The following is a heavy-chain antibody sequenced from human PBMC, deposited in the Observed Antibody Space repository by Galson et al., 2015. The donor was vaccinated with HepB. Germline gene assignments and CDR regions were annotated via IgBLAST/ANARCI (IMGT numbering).Heavy chain of an antibody. CDR2: ISYDGSNK. Sequence: SLRLSCAASGFTFSSYAMHWVRQAPGKGLEWVAVISYDGSNKYYADSVKGRFTISRDNSKNTLYLQMNSLRAEDTAVYYCARRYSYGVGAFDIWGQGTMVTVSS. CDR3: ARRYSYGVGAFDI. J-gene: IGHJ3*02. V-gene: IGHV3-30-3*01. D-gene: IGHD5-18*01. CDR1: GFTFSSYA.